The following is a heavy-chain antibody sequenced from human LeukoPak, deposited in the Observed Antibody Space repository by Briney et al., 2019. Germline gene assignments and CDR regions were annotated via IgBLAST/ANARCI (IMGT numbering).Heavy chain of an antibody. CDR3: ARDPSVNNAIGYNWFDH. J-gene: IGHJ5*02. Sequence: GGSLRLSCAASGFAFNSYTIKWVRQAPGKGLEWVSAITSRGTHIYNADSVKGRFTISRDNAENSAYLQMSSLRAEDTAVYFCARDPSVNNAIGYNWFDHWGQGALVTVSS. D-gene: IGHD2/OR15-2a*01. CDR2: ITSRGTHI. V-gene: IGHV3-21*01. CDR1: GFAFNSYT.